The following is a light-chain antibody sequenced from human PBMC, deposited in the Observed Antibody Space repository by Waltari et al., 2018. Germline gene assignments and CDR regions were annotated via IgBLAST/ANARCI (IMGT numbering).Light chain of an antibody. Sequence: DIQMTQSPSSLSASVGDRVTITCRASQAISNYLAWYQQKPGKVPKLLIYAASILQSGVPSRFSGTGSATGFSLTISSLQPEDVATYYCQKYNSAPLTFGGGTKVEIK. CDR1: QAISNY. CDR3: QKYNSAPLT. J-gene: IGKJ4*01. CDR2: AAS. V-gene: IGKV1-27*01.